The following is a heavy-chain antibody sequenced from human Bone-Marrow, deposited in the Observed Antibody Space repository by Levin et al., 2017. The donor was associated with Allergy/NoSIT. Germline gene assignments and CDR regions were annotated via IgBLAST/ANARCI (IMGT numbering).Heavy chain of an antibody. D-gene: IGHD2-8*01. CDR3: TRVMGPPRLSLMVYGHDY. J-gene: IGHJ4*03. V-gene: IGHV3-7*01. CDR1: GFTFRTYW. CDR2: IGPGGSEK. Sequence: QPGGSLRLSCTASGFTFRTYWMGWVRQAPGKGLEWLANIGPGGSEKIYMDSVKGQFTISRDNAKNSLDLQVNSLRGEDTAVYYCTRVMGPPRLSLMVYGHDYWGQGTLVTVSS.